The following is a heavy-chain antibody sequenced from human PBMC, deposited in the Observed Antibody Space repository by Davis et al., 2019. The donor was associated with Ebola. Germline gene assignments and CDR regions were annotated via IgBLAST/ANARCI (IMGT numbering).Heavy chain of an antibody. CDR1: GFTFSDYY. CDR3: ARGDCSSTSCYHGMDV. J-gene: IGHJ6*02. V-gene: IGHV3-11*04. D-gene: IGHD2-2*01. CDR2: ISSSGSTI. Sequence: GESLKISCAASGFTFSDYYMNWIRQAPGKGLEWVSYISSSGSTIYYADSVKGRFTISRDNAKNSLYLQMNSLRAEDTAVYYCARGDCSSTSCYHGMDVWGQGTTVTVSS.